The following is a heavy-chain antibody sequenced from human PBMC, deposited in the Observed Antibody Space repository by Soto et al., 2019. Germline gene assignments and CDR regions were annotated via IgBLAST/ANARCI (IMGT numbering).Heavy chain of an antibody. Sequence: GWSLRLSLTSSGFSFSRYAMSFECQTQGKGLGWVSTFSSSGARTYYADSVKGRFTISRDNAKNTLYLQMNSLRAEDTAVYYCVRDDFGLGIDHWGLGTLVTVSS. D-gene: IGHD1-26*01. CDR1: GFSFSRYA. CDR3: VRDDFGLGIDH. CDR2: FSSSGART. V-gene: IGHV3-23*01. J-gene: IGHJ4*02.